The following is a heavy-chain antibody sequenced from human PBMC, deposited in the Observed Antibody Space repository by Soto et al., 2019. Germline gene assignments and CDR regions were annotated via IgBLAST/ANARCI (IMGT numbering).Heavy chain of an antibody. J-gene: IGHJ5*02. Sequence: PGGSLRLSCAATGFTFSDYEMIWVRQAPGKGLEWVSTLYMDGSTYYADSVKGRFTISRDKSKNTLSLQMNSLRAEDTAVYYCARNLGHQDSASPAWGQGTPVTVSS. CDR1: GFTFSDYE. CDR3: ARNLGHQDSASPA. V-gene: IGHV3-53*01. CDR2: LYMDGST.